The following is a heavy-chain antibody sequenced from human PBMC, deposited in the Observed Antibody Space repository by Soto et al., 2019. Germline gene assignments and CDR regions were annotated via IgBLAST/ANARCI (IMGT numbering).Heavy chain of an antibody. CDR2: IYYSGST. V-gene: IGHV4-59*01. J-gene: IGHJ6*03. D-gene: IGHD3-3*01. CDR1: GGSISSYY. Sequence: SETLSLTCTVSGGSISSYYWSWIRQPPGKGLEWIGYIYYSGSTNYNPSLKSRVTISVDTSKNQFSLKLSSVTAADTAVYYCARYQYDFWSGSPYYYYYMDVWGKGTTVTVSS. CDR3: ARYQYDFWSGSPYYYYYMDV.